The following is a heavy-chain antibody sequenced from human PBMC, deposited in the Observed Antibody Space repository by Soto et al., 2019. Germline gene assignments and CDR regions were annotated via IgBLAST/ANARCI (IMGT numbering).Heavy chain of an antibody. Sequence: QVQLVQSGAEVKKPGASVKVSCKASGYTFSSFAIHWVRQAPGQGLEWMAWINPGDGYTRLLQKFQGRVTITRDTSATTAFMELNSLTSEDTAVYYCAVGGGGTRYSGQGTLVTVSS. V-gene: IGHV1-3*01. CDR2: INPGDGYT. D-gene: IGHD2-15*01. J-gene: IGHJ4*02. CDR1: GYTFSSFA. CDR3: AVGGGGTRY.